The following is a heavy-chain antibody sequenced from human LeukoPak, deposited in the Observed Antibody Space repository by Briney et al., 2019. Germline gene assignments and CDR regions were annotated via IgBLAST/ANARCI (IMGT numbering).Heavy chain of an antibody. CDR3: ARGYGDFDY. J-gene: IGHJ4*02. V-gene: IGHV1-46*01. CDR2: INPSGGST. D-gene: IGHD4-17*01. Sequence: ASVKVSCKASGYTFRSYFLHWVRQAPGQGLEWMGIINPSGGSTTYAQKFQGRVTMTRDTSTSTLYMEVSSLRSEDTAVYYCARGYGDFDYWGQGTLVTVSS. CDR1: GYTFRSYF.